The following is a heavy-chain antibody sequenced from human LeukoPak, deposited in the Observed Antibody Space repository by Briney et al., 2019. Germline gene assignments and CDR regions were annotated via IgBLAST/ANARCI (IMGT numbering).Heavy chain of an antibody. Sequence: SETLSLTCTVSGGSISSYYWSWIRQPPGKGLEWIGYIYYSGSTNYNPSLKSRVTISVDTSKNQFSLKLSSVTAADTAVYYCARLTGGAVAGTWGQGTLVTVSS. CDR1: GGSISSYY. V-gene: IGHV4-59*01. J-gene: IGHJ5*02. CDR2: IYYSGST. CDR3: ARLTGGAVAGT. D-gene: IGHD6-19*01.